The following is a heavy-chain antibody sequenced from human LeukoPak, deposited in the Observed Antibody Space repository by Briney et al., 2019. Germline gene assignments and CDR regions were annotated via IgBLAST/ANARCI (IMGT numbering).Heavy chain of an antibody. D-gene: IGHD3-3*01. CDR2: ISSSSSYI. CDR1: GFTFSSYS. V-gene: IGHV3-21*01. J-gene: IGHJ4*02. Sequence: GGSLRLSCAASGFTFSSYSMNWVRQAPGKGLEWVSSISSSSSYIYYADSVKGRFTISRDNAKNSLYLQMNSRRAEDTAVYYCARDQARYDFWSGYFRYWGQRTLVTVSS. CDR3: ARDQARYDFWSGYFRY.